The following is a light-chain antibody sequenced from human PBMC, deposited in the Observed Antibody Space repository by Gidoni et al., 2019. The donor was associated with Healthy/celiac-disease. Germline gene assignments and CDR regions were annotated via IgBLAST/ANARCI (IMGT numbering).Light chain of an antibody. CDR1: QRVSNGY. CDR2: GAYGAS. J-gene: IGKJ4*01. V-gene: IGKV3-20*01. CDR3: QQYGSLVT. Sequence: EIVLTQSPGTLSLSQGERATLSCRASQRVSNGYLAWYQQKPGQAPRLLVYGAYGASTRATGIPDRFSGSGSRTDFTLTISRLEPEDSAVYYCQQYGSLVTFGGGTKVEIK.